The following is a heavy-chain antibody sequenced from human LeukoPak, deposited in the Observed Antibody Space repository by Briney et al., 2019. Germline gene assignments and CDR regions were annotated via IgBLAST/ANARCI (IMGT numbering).Heavy chain of an antibody. CDR1: GFTFSSYA. CDR2: ISRGSDHI. V-gene: IGHV3-21*01. J-gene: IGHJ4*02. CDR3: ARPYDTRGYFPDY. Sequence: GGSLRLSCAASGFTFSSYAMSWVRQAPGKGLEWVSSISRGSDHIFYADSMKGRFTISRDNAKNSLYLQMNSLGAEDTAVYYCARPYDTRGYFPDYWGQGTLVTVSS. D-gene: IGHD3-22*01.